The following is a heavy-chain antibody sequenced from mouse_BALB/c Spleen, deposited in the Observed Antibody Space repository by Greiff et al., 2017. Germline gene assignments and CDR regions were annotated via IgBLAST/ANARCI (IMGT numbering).Heavy chain of an antibody. V-gene: IGHV14-3*02. J-gene: IGHJ4*01. CDR3: ARSVIHYYGYYAMDY. CDR1: GFNIKDTY. CDR2: IDPANGNT. Sequence: EVKLVESGAELVKPGASVKLSCTASGFNIKDTYMHWVKQRPEQGLEWIGRIDPANGNTKYDPKFQGKATITADTSSNTAYLQLSSLTSEDTAVYYCARSVIHYYGYYAMDYWGQGTSVTVSS. D-gene: IGHD1-2*01.